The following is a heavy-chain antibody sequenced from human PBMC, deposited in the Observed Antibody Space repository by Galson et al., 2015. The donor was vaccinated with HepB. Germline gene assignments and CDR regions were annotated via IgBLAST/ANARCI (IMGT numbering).Heavy chain of an antibody. CDR1: GFTFSTYG. CDR3: AKGSGRGDYEGDYDYYYLDN. Sequence: SLRLSCAASGFTFSTYGMTWVRQAPGRGLEWVSAIRPSRGTTYYTASVRGRFTISRDNSRSMLYLQMNSLRVEDTATYYCAKGSGRGDYEGDYDYYYLDNWGQGTLVTVSS. J-gene: IGHJ4*02. D-gene: IGHD5-12*01. CDR2: IRPSRGTT. V-gene: IGHV3-23*01.